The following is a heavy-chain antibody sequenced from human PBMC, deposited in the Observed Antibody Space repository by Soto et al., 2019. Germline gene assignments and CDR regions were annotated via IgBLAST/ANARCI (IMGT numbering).Heavy chain of an antibody. CDR3: AREMVRGVGSDY. Sequence: ASVKVSCKASGYTFTSYGISWVRQAPGQGLERMGWISTYNGNTKYAQKLQGRVTMTTDTSTSTAYMELRSLRSDDTAVFYCAREMVRGVGSDYWGQGTLVTVSS. CDR1: GYTFTSYG. CDR2: ISTYNGNT. J-gene: IGHJ4*02. D-gene: IGHD3-10*01. V-gene: IGHV1-18*01.